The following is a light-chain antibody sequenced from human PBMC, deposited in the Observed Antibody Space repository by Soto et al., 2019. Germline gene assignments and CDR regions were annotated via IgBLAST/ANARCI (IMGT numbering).Light chain of an antibody. J-gene: IGKJ2*01. CDR3: QQYGSSPGYT. CDR1: QSVSSSY. Sequence: EMVLTQSPGTLSLSPGERATLSCRASQSVSSSYLAWYQQKPGQAPRLLIYGASSRATGIPDRFSGSGSGTDFTLTISRLEPEDFAVYYCQQYGSSPGYTCGQGTKLEIK. CDR2: GAS. V-gene: IGKV3-20*01.